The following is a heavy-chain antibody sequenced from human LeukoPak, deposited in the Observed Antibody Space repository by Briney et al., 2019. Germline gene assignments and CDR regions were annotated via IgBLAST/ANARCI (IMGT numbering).Heavy chain of an antibody. CDR3: ARGGNAVRITIFGVAPRGMDV. V-gene: IGHV4-34*01. CDR2: INHSGST. J-gene: IGHJ6*02. CDR1: GGSFSGYY. D-gene: IGHD3-3*01. Sequence: SETLPLSCAVYGGSFSGYYWSWIRQPPGKGLEWIGEINHSGSTNYNPSLKSRVTISVDTSKNQFSLKLSSVTAADTAVYYCARGGNAVRITIFGVAPRGMDVWGQGTTVTVSS.